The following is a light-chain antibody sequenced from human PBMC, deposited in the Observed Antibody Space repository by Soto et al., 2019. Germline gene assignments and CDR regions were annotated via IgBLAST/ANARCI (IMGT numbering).Light chain of an antibody. CDR3: AAWDDSLSGVL. V-gene: IGLV1-47*01. J-gene: IGLJ2*01. CDR2: RNN. Sequence: QSVLTQPPSASGTPGQRVTISCSGSSSNIGSNYVYWYQQLPGTAPKLLIYRNNQRHSGVPDRFSGSKTGTSASLAISGLRSEDEAEYYCAAWDDSLSGVLFGGRTQLPVL. CDR1: SSNIGSNY.